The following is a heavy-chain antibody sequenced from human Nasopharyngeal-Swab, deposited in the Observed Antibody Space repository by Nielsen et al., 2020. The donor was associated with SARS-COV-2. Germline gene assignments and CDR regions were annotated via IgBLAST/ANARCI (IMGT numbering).Heavy chain of an antibody. V-gene: IGHV3-7*01. J-gene: IGHJ4*02. D-gene: IGHD6-13*01. CDR2: IKQDGSEK. CDR3: ARLESSSWYWSY. Sequence: GESLKISCAASGFTFSSYWMSWVRQAPGKGLEWVANIKQDGSEKYYVDSVKGRFTISRDNAKNSLYLQMNSLRAEDKAVYYCARLESSSWYWSYWGQGTLVTVSS. CDR1: GFTFSSYW.